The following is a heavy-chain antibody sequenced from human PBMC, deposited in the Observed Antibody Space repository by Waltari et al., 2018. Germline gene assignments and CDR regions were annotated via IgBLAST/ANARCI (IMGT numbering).Heavy chain of an antibody. Sequence: EAQLWESGGGVVPPGGSLRVSCAASVFTVRSYAMSWVRQAPGKGLEWVSEISGTGSNTYYADSVKGRFTISKDNSKKILYLQMDSLRAEDTAVYYCARDGYNWIAFDVWGQGVLVTVSS. CDR3: ARDGYNWIAFDV. V-gene: IGHV3-23*01. J-gene: IGHJ4*02. D-gene: IGHD5-12*01. CDR2: ISGTGSNT. CDR1: VFTVRSYA.